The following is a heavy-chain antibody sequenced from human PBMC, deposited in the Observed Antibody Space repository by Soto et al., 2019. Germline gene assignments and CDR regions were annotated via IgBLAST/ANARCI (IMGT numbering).Heavy chain of an antibody. D-gene: IGHD2-2*02. Sequence: ASVKVSCKASGYTFTSYDINWVRQATGQGLEWMGWMNPNSGNTGYAQKFQGRVTMTRNTSISTAYMELSSLRSEDTAVYYCARGTRGGNRPAYCSSTSCYKGRYGFDIWGQGTMVTVSS. CDR2: MNPNSGNT. CDR3: ARGTRGGNRPAYCSSTSCYKGRYGFDI. V-gene: IGHV1-8*01. J-gene: IGHJ3*02. CDR1: GYTFTSYD.